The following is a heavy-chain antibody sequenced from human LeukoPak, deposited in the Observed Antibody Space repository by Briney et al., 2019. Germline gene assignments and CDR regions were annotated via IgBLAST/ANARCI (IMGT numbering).Heavy chain of an antibody. D-gene: IGHD1-26*01. J-gene: IGHJ4*02. Sequence: SETLSLTCTVSGGSISSYYWSWIRQPPGKGLEWIGFIYYTGSTNYNPSLKSRVTISVDTSKDQFSLKLTSVTAADTAVYYCARDQWELPFYWGQGTLVTVSS. CDR1: GGSISSYY. V-gene: IGHV4-59*01. CDR2: IYYTGST. CDR3: ARDQWELPFY.